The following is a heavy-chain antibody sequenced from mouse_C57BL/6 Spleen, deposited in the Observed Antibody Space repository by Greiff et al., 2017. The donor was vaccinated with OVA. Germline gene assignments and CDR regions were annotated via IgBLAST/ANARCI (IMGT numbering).Heavy chain of an antibody. CDR1: GYTFTDYY. CDR2: IYPGSGNT. J-gene: IGHJ3*01. V-gene: IGHV1-76*01. Sequence: VQLQQSGAELVRPGASVKLSCKASGYTFTDYYINWVKQRPGQGLEWIARIYPGSGNTYYNEKFKGKATLTAEKSSSTAYMQLSSLTSEDSAVYFCARCYGSSYTWFAYWGQGTLVTVSA. CDR3: ARCYGSSYTWFAY. D-gene: IGHD1-1*01.